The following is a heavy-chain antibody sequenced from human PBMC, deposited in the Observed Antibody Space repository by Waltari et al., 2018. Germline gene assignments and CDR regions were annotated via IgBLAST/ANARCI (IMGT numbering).Heavy chain of an antibody. D-gene: IGHD6-19*01. CDR2: ISVSGGST. CDR1: GFTFRSYA. CDR3: AKVAGYSSGWVDY. J-gene: IGHJ4*02. V-gene: IGHV3-23*01. Sequence: EVQLLESGGGLVQPGGSLRLYCAASGFTFRSYAMSWVRQAPGTGWGWFSAISVSGGSTYYADSVKGRFTISRDNSKNTLYLQMNSLRAEDTAVYYCAKVAGYSSGWVDYWGQGTLVTVSS.